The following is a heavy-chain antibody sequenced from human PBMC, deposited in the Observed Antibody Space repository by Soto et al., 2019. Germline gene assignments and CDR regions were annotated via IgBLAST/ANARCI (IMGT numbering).Heavy chain of an antibody. V-gene: IGHV2-26*01. J-gene: IGHJ4*02. CDR2: IFSSDEK. CDR1: GFSLSNTRMG. D-gene: IGHD3-22*01. Sequence: QVTLKESGPVLVRPTETLTLTCSVSGFSLSNTRMGVAWIRQPPGKALEWLAHIFSSDEKSYSKSLKSRLTISRDSSKSQVVLTMTNMDPVDTATYYCARLDSIVFAFWGQGTPVTVSS. CDR3: ARLDSIVFAF.